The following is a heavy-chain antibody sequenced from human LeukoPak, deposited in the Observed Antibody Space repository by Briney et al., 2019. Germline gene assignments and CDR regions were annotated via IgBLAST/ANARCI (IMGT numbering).Heavy chain of an antibody. Sequence: SETLSLTCAVYGGSFSGYYWSWIRQPPGKGLEWIGEINHSGSTNYSPSLKSRVTISVDTSKNQFSLKLSSVTAADTAVYYCASNYGSGSYDYWGQGTLVTVSS. CDR2: INHSGST. J-gene: IGHJ4*02. CDR3: ASNYGSGSYDY. CDR1: GGSFSGYY. V-gene: IGHV4-34*01. D-gene: IGHD3-10*01.